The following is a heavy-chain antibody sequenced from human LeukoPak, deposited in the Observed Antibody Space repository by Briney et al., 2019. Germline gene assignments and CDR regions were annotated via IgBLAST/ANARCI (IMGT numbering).Heavy chain of an antibody. J-gene: IGHJ4*02. Sequence: GGSLRLSCAASGFTFSSYSMNWVRQAPGKGLEWVSHISIGSTAIYYADSVKGRFTISRDNDKNSLYLQMNSLRDEDTAVYYCARGIMDFWGQGTLVTVSS. CDR3: ARGIMDF. CDR2: ISIGSTAI. V-gene: IGHV3-48*02. D-gene: IGHD3-16*01. CDR1: GFTFSSYS.